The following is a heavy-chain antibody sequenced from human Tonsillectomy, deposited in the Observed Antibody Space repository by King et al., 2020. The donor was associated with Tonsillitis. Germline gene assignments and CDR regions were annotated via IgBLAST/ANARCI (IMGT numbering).Heavy chain of an antibody. J-gene: IGHJ3*02. CDR3: ARDPRGSGSYFSAFDI. Sequence: QLQESGPGLVKPSETLSLTCTVSDGSISTYYWSWIRQPAGKGLEWIGRIYTSGSTNYNPSLKGRVTMSVDTSKNQFSLKLSSVTAADTAVYYCARDPRGSGSYFSAFDIWGQGTMVTVSS. CDR2: IYTSGST. V-gene: IGHV4-4*07. D-gene: IGHD1-26*01. CDR1: DGSISTYY.